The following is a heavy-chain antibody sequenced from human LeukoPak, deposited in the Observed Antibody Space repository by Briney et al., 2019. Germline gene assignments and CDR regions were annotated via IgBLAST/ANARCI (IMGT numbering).Heavy chain of an antibody. CDR3: AREGVATMSAFDI. D-gene: IGHD5-12*01. CDR1: GFSFSSYI. CDR2: ISSSSSTI. J-gene: IGHJ3*02. Sequence: GGSLRLSCAASGFSFSSYIMNWVRQAPGKGLEWVSHISSSSSTIYYADSVKGRFTISRDNAKNSLYLQMNSLRAEDTAVYYCAREGVATMSAFDIWGQGTMVTVSS. V-gene: IGHV3-48*04.